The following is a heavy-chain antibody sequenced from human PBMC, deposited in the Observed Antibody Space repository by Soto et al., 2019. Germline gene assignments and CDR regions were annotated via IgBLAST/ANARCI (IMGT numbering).Heavy chain of an antibody. CDR1: GGSISRYY. Sequence: SETLSLTCTVSGGSISRYYWSWIRQPPGKGLEWIGYIYDSGNTNYNPSLRSRVSISVDMSKNQFSLKLNSVTVADTAMYYCARDARYYDILTGDYMGGFDYWGQGTLVTVSS. D-gene: IGHD3-9*01. CDR2: IYDSGNT. J-gene: IGHJ4*02. CDR3: ARDARYYDILTGDYMGGFDY. V-gene: IGHV4-59*01.